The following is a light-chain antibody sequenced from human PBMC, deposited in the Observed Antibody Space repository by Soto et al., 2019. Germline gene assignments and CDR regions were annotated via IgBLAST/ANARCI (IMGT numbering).Light chain of an antibody. CDR3: MQGLQTPIM. V-gene: IGKV2-28*01. J-gene: IGKJ5*01. CDR2: LGS. Sequence: DIVMTQSPLSLPVTPGEPASISCTSSQSLHNNGDNYLDWYLQKPGQSTQLLIYLGSNLASGVPYRFSGSGSGTDFTLKISRVEAEDVGVYYCMQGLQTPIMLGQGTRLEIK. CDR1: QSLHNNGDNY.